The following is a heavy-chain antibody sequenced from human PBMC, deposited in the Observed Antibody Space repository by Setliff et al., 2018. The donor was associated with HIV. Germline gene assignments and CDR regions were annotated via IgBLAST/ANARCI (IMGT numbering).Heavy chain of an antibody. J-gene: IGHJ3*02. Sequence: ASVKVSCKSSGYTFIHYDIHWVRQAPGERLEWLGWINTDTGNTKYSQKFQDRLTFTRDTSALTADMELSSLRSEDTAVYFCARGMNAVRYFDWLDAFDIWGQGTMVTVSS. CDR2: INTDTGNT. CDR1: GYTFIHYD. D-gene: IGHD3-9*01. CDR3: ARGMNAVRYFDWLDAFDI. V-gene: IGHV1-3*04.